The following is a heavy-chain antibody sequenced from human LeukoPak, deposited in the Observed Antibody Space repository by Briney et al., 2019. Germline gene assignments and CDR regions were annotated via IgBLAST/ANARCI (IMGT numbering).Heavy chain of an antibody. D-gene: IGHD2-15*01. J-gene: IGHJ1*01. V-gene: IGHV4-59*08. Sequence: PSETLSLTCTVSGGSISSYYWSWIRQPPGKGLEWIGYIYYSGSTNHNPSLKSRVTISVDTSKNQFSLKLSSVTAADTAVYYCATLTYCSGGSCFPKYFQHWGLGTLVAVSS. CDR1: GGSISSYY. CDR3: ATLTYCSGGSCFPKYFQH. CDR2: IYYSGST.